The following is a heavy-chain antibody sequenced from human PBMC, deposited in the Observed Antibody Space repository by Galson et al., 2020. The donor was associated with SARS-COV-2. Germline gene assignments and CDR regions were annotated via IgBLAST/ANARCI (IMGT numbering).Heavy chain of an antibody. J-gene: IGHJ4*02. CDR3: ASGYSSSWYLPYFDS. D-gene: IGHD6-13*01. Sequence: KIGESLKISCKGSGYSFTSYWIGWVRQMPGKGLEWMGIIYPGDSDTRYSPSFQGQVTISADKSISTAYLQWSSLKASDTAMYYCASGYSSSWYLPYFDSWGQGTLLTVSS. V-gene: IGHV5-51*01. CDR1: GYSFTSYW. CDR2: IYPGDSDT.